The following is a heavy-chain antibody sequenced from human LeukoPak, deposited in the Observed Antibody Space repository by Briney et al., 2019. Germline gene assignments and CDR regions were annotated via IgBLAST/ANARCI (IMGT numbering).Heavy chain of an antibody. J-gene: IGHJ4*02. CDR2: IKQDGYEK. V-gene: IGHV3-7*01. CDR1: GFTFSGYW. CDR3: ARDKIVGPTTLDY. Sequence: GGSLRLSCAASGFTFSGYWMSWVRQTPEKGQEWVANIKQDGYEKYYVDSVKGRFTISRDNAKNSLYLQMNSLRADDTAIYYCARDKIVGPTTLDYWGQGTLVTVSS. D-gene: IGHD1-26*01.